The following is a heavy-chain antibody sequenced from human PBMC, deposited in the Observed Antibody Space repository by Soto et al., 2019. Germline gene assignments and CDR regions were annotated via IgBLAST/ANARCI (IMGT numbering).Heavy chain of an antibody. CDR2: IGTAGDT. J-gene: IGHJ3*02. V-gene: IGHV3-13*01. Sequence: GGSLRLSCAASGLTFSSYDMHWVRQATGKGLEWVSAIGTAGDTYYPGSVKGRFTISRENAKNSLYLQMNSLRAEDTAVYYCARGPRNRKQWLIMVNLGHAFDIWGQGTMVTVSS. CDR3: ARGPRNRKQWLIMVNLGHAFDI. D-gene: IGHD6-19*01. CDR1: GLTFSSYD.